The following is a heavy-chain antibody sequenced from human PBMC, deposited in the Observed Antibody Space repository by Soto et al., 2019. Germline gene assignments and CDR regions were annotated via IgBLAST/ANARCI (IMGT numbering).Heavy chain of an antibody. J-gene: IGHJ4*02. CDR1: GFTFSSYG. V-gene: IGHV3-33*01. Sequence: QVQLVESGGGVVQPGRSLRLSCAASGFTFSSYGMHWVRQAPGKGLEWVAVIWYDGSNKYYADSVKGRFTIPRDNSKNTLYLQMNSLRAEDTAVYYCARDPPFGGIAVARGGDYWGQGTLVTVSS. CDR3: ARDPPFGGIAVARGGDY. D-gene: IGHD6-19*01. CDR2: IWYDGSNK.